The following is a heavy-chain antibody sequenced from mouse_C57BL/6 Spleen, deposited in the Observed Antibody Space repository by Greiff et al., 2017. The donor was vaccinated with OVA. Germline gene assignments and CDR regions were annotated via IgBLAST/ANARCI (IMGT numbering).Heavy chain of an antibody. V-gene: IGHV1-64*01. CDR2: IHPNSGST. D-gene: IGHD2-13*01. Sequence: QVQLQQPGAELVKPGASVKLSCKASGYTFTSYWMHWVKQRPGQGLEWIGMIHPNSGSTNYNEKFKSKATLTVDKSSSTAYMQLSSLTSEDSAVYYCERRLGWDAMDYWGQGTSVTVSS. CDR3: ERRLGWDAMDY. J-gene: IGHJ4*01. CDR1: GYTFTSYW.